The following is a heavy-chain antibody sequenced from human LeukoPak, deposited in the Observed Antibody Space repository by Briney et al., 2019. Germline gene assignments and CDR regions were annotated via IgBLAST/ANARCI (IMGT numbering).Heavy chain of an antibody. CDR2: INHSGST. CDR3: ARGYRRYSSGWYYFDY. Sequence: PSETLSLTCAVYGGPFSGYYWSWIRQPPGKGLEWIGEINHSGSTNYNPSLKSRVTISVDTSKNQFSLKLSSVTAADTAVYYCARGYRRYSSGWYYFDYWGQGTLVTVSS. CDR1: GGPFSGYY. J-gene: IGHJ4*02. D-gene: IGHD6-19*01. V-gene: IGHV4-34*01.